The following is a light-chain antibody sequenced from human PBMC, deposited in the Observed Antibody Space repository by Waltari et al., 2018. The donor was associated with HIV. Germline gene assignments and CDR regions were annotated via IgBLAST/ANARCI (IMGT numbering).Light chain of an antibody. Sequence: QSVLTQPPSVSGTPGQTVTISCSGSPSNTEPEALYRYPQLPGTAPNPLIYRNYTRPSGVSDRVSCSKSGASASLVISGLRSEDEAHYYCVSYDSRLDERLFGGGTKLTVL. CDR2: RNY. CDR1: PSNTEPEA. CDR3: VSYDSRLDERL. V-gene: IGLV1-47*01. J-gene: IGLJ3*02.